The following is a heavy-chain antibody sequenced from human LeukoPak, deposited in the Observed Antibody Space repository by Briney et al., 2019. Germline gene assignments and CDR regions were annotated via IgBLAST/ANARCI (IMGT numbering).Heavy chain of an antibody. CDR1: GFTFSSYS. CDR3: AGTYNWNDALDY. J-gene: IGHJ4*02. D-gene: IGHD1-20*01. CDR2: ISSSSSYI. V-gene: IGHV3-21*04. Sequence: GGSLRLSCAVSGFTFSSYSMNWVRQAPGKGLEWVSSISSSSSYIYYADSVKGRSTISRDNAKNSLYLQMNSLRAEDTAVYYCAGTYNWNDALDYWGQGTLVTVSS.